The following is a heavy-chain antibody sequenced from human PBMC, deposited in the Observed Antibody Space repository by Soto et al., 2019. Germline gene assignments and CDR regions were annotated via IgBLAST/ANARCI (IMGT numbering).Heavy chain of an antibody. CDR2: ISYDGSDK. J-gene: IGHJ4*02. V-gene: IGHV3-30-3*01. D-gene: IGHD2-21*02. CDR3: ARGGGFCGGDCYKGGIDY. Sequence: QVQLVESGGGVVQPGRSLRLSCAASGFPFSPYTMHWVRQAPGRGLEWVAVISYDGSDKYYADFVKGRITISRDNSKNTLYLQMNSLRAEDTAVYYCARGGGFCGGDCYKGGIDYWGQGTLVTVSS. CDR1: GFPFSPYT.